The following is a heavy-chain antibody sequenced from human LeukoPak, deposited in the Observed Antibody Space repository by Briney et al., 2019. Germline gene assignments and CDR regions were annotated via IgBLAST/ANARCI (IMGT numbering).Heavy chain of an antibody. CDR1: GFTFSSYA. V-gene: IGHV3-23*01. CDR3: AKRGSAYCGGDCYSSFDY. CDR2: ISGSGGST. D-gene: IGHD2-21*02. Sequence: GGSLRLSCAASGFTFSSYAMSWVRQAPGKGLEWVSAISGSGGSTYYADSVKGRFTISRDNSKNTLYLQMNSLRAEDTAVYYCAKRGSAYCGGDCYSSFDYWGQGTLVTVSS. J-gene: IGHJ4*02.